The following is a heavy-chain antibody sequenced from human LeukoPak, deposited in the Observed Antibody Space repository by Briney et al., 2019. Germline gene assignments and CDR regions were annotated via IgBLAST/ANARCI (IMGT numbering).Heavy chain of an antibody. CDR3: ARGVVGATNLPVV. V-gene: IGHV3-7*01. D-gene: IGHD1-26*01. Sequence: PGGSLRLSCAASGFTFSSYWMNWVRQAPGKGLEWVANIKQDGSEKYYVDSVKGRFTNSRDNAKNSLYLQMNSLRSEDTAVYYCARGVVGATNLPVVWGKGTTVTISS. CDR2: IKQDGSEK. CDR1: GFTFSSYW. J-gene: IGHJ6*04.